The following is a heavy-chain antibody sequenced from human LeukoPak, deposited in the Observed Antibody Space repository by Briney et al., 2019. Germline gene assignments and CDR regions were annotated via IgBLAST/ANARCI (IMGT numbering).Heavy chain of an antibody. CDR3: ARPKLELPMGGWFDP. D-gene: IGHD1-26*01. J-gene: IGHJ5*02. CDR1: EFTFSSYS. V-gene: IGHV3-21*01. Sequence: GGSLRLSCAASEFTFSSYSMSWLRQAPGKGLEWVSSISSSSSYIYYADSVKGRFTMSRDNAKNSVYLQMNSLRAEDTAVYYCARPKLELPMGGWFDPWGLGTLVTVSS. CDR2: ISSSSSYI.